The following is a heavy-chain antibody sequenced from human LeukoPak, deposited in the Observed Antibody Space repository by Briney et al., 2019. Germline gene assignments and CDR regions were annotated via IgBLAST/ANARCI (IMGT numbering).Heavy chain of an antibody. CDR1: GVSISSYY. V-gene: IGHV4-4*07. D-gene: IGHD3-3*01. CDR3: ARITIFRGNWFDP. J-gene: IGHJ5*02. Sequence: PSETLSLTCTVSGVSISSYYWSWIRQPAGKGLEWIGRIYTSGSTNYNPSLKSRVSMSVDTSKNQFSLNLSSVTAADTAVYYCARITIFRGNWFDPWGQGTLVTVSS. CDR2: IYTSGST.